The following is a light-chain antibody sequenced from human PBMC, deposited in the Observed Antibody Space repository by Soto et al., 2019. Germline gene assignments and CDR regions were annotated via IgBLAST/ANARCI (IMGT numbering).Light chain of an antibody. Sequence: DIVMTQSPDSLAVSLGERATINCKSSQTVLYSSNNKNYLAWYQQKPGQPPKLLIYWASTRESGVPDRFSGSGSESDFTLTISSLQAEAVAVYYCQQYYSTITFGQGTRLEIK. CDR1: QTVLYSSNNKNY. V-gene: IGKV4-1*01. CDR3: QQYYSTIT. CDR2: WAS. J-gene: IGKJ5*01.